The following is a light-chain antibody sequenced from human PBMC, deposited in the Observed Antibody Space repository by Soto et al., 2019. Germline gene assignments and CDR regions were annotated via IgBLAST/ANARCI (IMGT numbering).Light chain of an antibody. CDR3: SSYTSSSTLLYV. Sequence: QSVLTQPASVSGSPGQSITISCTGTSSDVGGYNYVSWYQQHPGKAPKLMIYDVTNRHSGVSNRFSGSKSGNTASLTISGLQAEDEADYYCSSYTSSSTLLYVFGTGTKVTVL. CDR2: DVT. V-gene: IGLV2-14*01. CDR1: SSDVGGYNY. J-gene: IGLJ1*01.